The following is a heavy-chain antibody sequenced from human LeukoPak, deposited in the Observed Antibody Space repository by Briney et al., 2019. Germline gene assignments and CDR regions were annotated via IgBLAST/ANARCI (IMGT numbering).Heavy chain of an antibody. D-gene: IGHD1-26*01. CDR3: ARDGAPIGSLAY. V-gene: IGHV4-38-2*02. CDR1: GYSITTGYY. J-gene: IGHJ4*02. Sequence: PSETLSLTCNVSGYSITTGYYWAWIRQSPGKGLEWIGSIFHTAKTFSNPSLKSRVTMSVDTSKNQFSLTVNSVTAADTAVYYCARDGAPIGSLAYWGQGTLVTVSS. CDR2: IFHTAKT.